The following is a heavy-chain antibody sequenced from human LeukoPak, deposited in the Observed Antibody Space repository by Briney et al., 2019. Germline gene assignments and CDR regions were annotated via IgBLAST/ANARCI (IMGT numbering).Heavy chain of an antibody. CDR2: ISGSGDST. Sequence: GGSLRLSCAASGFTFSHSAMNRVRQAPGKGLEWVSAISGSGDSTHYADSVKGRFTISRDNSKNTVFLQMNSLTAEDTAVYYCAKNAGLGYCTSTSCPFDPWGQGTLVTVSS. CDR3: AKNAGLGYCTSTSCPFDP. V-gene: IGHV3-23*01. J-gene: IGHJ5*02. D-gene: IGHD2-2*01. CDR1: GFTFSHSA.